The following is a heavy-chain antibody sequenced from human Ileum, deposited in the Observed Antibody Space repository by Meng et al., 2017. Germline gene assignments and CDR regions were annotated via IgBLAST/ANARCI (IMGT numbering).Heavy chain of an antibody. J-gene: IGHJ4*02. CDR2: LSASGRTP. Sequence: FVPGGGRVQPGASRTLSCVGSEFTFSNFAMTWVRQTPGKGLEWVASLSASGRTPEYADSVKGRFTVSRDNSKNALFLHMTNLRVADTALYSCAKGISVIPTAFDHWGQGTLVTVSS. V-gene: IGHV3-23*01. D-gene: IGHD2/OR15-2a*01. CDR3: AKGISVIPTAFDH. CDR1: EFTFSNFA.